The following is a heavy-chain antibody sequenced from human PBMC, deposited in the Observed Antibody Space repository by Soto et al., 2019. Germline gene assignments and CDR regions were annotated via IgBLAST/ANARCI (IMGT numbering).Heavy chain of an antibody. J-gene: IGHJ4*02. CDR3: ARRPLNSNGAY. V-gene: IGHV3-53*01. CDR2: IYSSGST. CDR1: GFTGSSND. D-gene: IGHD3-22*01. Sequence: EVQLVESGGDLIQPGGSLRLSCAACGFTGSSNDMSWVRQAPGKGLEWVSLIYSSGSTHYADSVKGRFTISRDNSKNPVHLQMNTLRAEDTGVYYCARRPLNSNGAYWGQGTLVTVSS.